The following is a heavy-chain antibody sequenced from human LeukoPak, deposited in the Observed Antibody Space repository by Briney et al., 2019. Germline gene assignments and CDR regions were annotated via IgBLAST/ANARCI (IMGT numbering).Heavy chain of an antibody. D-gene: IGHD5-18*01. V-gene: IGHV3-74*01. CDR3: ARDAPGNTALDY. J-gene: IGHJ4*02. CDR2: INGYGSST. CDR1: GFTFISYW. Sequence: PGGSLRLSCAASGFTFISYWMDWVRQAPGKGLVWVSRINGYGSSTDFADSVKGRFTISRDNAKNTLYLQMNSLRAEDTAVYYCARDAPGNTALDYWGQGTLVTVSS.